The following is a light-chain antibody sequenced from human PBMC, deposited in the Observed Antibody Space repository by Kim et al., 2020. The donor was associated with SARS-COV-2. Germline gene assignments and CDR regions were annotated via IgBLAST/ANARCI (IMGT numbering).Light chain of an antibody. CDR1: SRISYY. Sequence: AWGRTVRITCQGDSRISYYASWYQQKPGQAHVLVIYGKNNRPSGIPVRFSVSSSGNTGSLSITGAQAEDEADYYCHSRDRTCNHWVFGGGTKLTVL. V-gene: IGLV3-19*01. CDR3: HSRDRTCNHWV. CDR2: GKN. J-gene: IGLJ3*02.